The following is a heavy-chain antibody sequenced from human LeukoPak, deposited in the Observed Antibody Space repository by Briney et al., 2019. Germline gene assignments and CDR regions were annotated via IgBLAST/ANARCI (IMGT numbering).Heavy chain of an antibody. CDR1: GFTFNNYA. CDR3: AKDRRYSGSSGYYFDY. CDR2: INFSGTNT. V-gene: IGHV3-23*01. Sequence: GGSLRLSCAASGFTFNNYAMSWVRQPPGKGLEWVSGINFSGTNTYYADSVKGRFTISRDSSKNTLFLQMNSLRAEDTAVYYCAKDRRYSGSSGYYFDYWGQGTLVTVSS. D-gene: IGHD1-26*01. J-gene: IGHJ4*02.